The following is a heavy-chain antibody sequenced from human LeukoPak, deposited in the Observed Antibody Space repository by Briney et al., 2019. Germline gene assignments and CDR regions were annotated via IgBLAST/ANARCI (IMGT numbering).Heavy chain of an antibody. CDR2: MNPNSGNT. Sequence: ASVKVSCKASGYISTSYDINWVRQATGQGLEWMGWMNPNSGNTGYAQKFQGRVTITRNTSISTAYMEVSSLRSDDTAVYFCARGRGPLTGYRNWFDPWGQGTLVTVSS. V-gene: IGHV1-8*03. J-gene: IGHJ5*02. CDR1: GYISTSYD. CDR3: ARGRGPLTGYRNWFDP. D-gene: IGHD3-9*01.